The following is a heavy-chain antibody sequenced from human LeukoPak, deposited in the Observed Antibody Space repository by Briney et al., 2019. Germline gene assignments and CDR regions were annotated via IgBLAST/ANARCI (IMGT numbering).Heavy chain of an antibody. D-gene: IGHD3-3*01. CDR1: GGSISSSSYY. Sequence: SETLSLTCTVSGGSISSSSYYWGWIRQPPGKGLEWIGSIYYSGSTYYNPSLKSRVTISVDTSKNQFSLKLSSVTAADTAVYYCAGSRFLEWLSRTNSYYYYGMDVWGQGTTVTVSS. J-gene: IGHJ6*02. CDR3: AGSRFLEWLSRTNSYYYYGMDV. V-gene: IGHV4-39*01. CDR2: IYYSGST.